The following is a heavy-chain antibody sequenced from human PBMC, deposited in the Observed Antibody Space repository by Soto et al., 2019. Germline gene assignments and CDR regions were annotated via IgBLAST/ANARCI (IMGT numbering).Heavy chain of an antibody. CDR1: GGSFSGYY. Sequence: SETLSLTGAVYGGSFSGYYWSWIRQPPGKGLEWIGEISHSGSTNYNPSLKSRVTISVDTSKNQFSLKLSSVTAADTAVYYCARGLWEGLRFLEWFYYYYGMDVWGQGTTVTVSS. J-gene: IGHJ6*02. CDR3: ARGLWEGLRFLEWFYYYYGMDV. CDR2: ISHSGST. V-gene: IGHV4-34*01. D-gene: IGHD3-3*01.